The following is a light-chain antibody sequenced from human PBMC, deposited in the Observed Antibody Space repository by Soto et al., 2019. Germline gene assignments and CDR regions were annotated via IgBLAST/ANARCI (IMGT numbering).Light chain of an antibody. CDR1: QRVSTSY. CDR3: QQYGSSGT. CDR2: GAS. V-gene: IGKV3-20*01. Sequence: IVLTQSPGTLSLSPGEGATLSCRASQRVSTSYLAWYQQKPGQAPRLLIYGASNRATGIPDRFSGSGSGTDFTLTISRLEPEDFAVYYCQQYGSSGTFGQGTKVDIK. J-gene: IGKJ1*01.